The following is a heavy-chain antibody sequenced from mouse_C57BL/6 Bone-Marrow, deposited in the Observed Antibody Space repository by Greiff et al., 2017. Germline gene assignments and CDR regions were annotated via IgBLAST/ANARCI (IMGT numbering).Heavy chain of an antibody. CDR2: IDPENGDT. CDR1: GFNIKDDY. V-gene: IGHV14-4*01. Sequence: EVQLQQSGAELVRPGASVKLSCTASGFNIKDDYMHWVKQRPEQGLEWIGWIDPENGDTEYASKFQGKATITADTSSNTAYLQLRSLTSEDTAVYYCTTTVGYFDYWGQGTTLTVSS. J-gene: IGHJ2*01. D-gene: IGHD1-1*01. CDR3: TTTVGYFDY.